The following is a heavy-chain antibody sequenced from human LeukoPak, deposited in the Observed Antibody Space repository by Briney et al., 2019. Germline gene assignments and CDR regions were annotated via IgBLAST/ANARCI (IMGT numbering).Heavy chain of an antibody. CDR1: GFTFSSYA. Sequence: PGGSVRLSCAAFGFTFSSYAMSWVRQAPGKGLEWVSAISGSGGSTYYADSVKGRFTISRDNSKNTLYLQMNSLRAEVTAVYYCAKDDYDFYYYMDVWGKGTTVTVSS. V-gene: IGHV3-23*01. D-gene: IGHD3-3*01. CDR3: AKDDYDFYYYMDV. CDR2: ISGSGGST. J-gene: IGHJ6*03.